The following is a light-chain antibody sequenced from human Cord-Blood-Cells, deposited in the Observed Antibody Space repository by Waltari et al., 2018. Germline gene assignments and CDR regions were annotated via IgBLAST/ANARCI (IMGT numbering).Light chain of an antibody. Sequence: EIVLTQSPATLSLSPGERATLSCRASQSVSSYLAWYQQKPGQAPRLLIYDAYNRATGIPARFSGSGSGTDFTLTISSLEPEDFAVYYCQQRSNWPLTFGGGTK. J-gene: IGKJ4*01. CDR3: QQRSNWPLT. CDR2: DAY. V-gene: IGKV3-11*01. CDR1: QSVSSY.